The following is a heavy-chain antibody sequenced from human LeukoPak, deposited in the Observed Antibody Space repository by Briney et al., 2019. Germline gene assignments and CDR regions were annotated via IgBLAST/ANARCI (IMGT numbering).Heavy chain of an antibody. CDR2: IKKDGSEK. CDR3: AELGITMIGGV. V-gene: IGHV3-7*01. Sequence: GGSLRLSCTASGFTFSSYWMSWVRQAPGKGLEWVANIKKDGSEKYYVDSVKGRFTISRDNAKTSLYLQMNSLRAEDTAVYYCAELGITMIGGVWGKGATVTISS. D-gene: IGHD3-10*02. CDR1: GFTFSSYW. J-gene: IGHJ6*04.